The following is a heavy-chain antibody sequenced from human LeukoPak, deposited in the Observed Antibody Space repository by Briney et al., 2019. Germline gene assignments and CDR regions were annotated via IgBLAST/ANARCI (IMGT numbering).Heavy chain of an antibody. V-gene: IGHV3-30*18. J-gene: IGHJ4*02. CDR2: ISYDGSNK. CDR1: GFTFSSYG. Sequence: ERSLRLSCAASGFTFSSYGMHWVRQAPGKGLEWVAVISYDGSNKYYADSVKGRFTISRDNSKNTLYLQMNSLRAEDTAVYYCAKDREWELPDYWGQGTLVTVSS. D-gene: IGHD1-26*01. CDR3: AKDREWELPDY.